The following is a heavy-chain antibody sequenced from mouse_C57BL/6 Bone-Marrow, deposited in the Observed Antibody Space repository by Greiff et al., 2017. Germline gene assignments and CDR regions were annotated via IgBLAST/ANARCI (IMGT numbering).Heavy chain of an antibody. CDR1: GYTFTSYW. CDR3: ALYYGNY. D-gene: IGHD2-1*01. CDR2: IDPSDSYT. V-gene: IGHV1-50*01. Sequence: VQLQQPGAELVKPGASVKLSCKASGYTFTSYWMQWVKQRPGQGLEWIGEIDPSDSYTNYNQKFKGKATLTVDTSSSTAYMQLSSLTSEDSAVYCCALYYGNYWGQGTTLTVSS. J-gene: IGHJ2*01.